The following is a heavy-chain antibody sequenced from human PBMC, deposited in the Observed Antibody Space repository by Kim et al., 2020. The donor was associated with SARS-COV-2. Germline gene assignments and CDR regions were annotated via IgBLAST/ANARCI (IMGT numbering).Heavy chain of an antibody. CDR3: AGNGGWTDDAFDI. CDR2: IYHSGST. V-gene: IGHV4-4*02. D-gene: IGHD2-15*01. CDR1: CGSISSSNW. Sequence: SETLSLTCAVSCGSISSSNWWSWVRQPPGKGLEWIGEIYHSGSTNYNPSLKSRVTISVDKSKNQFSLKLSSVTAADTAVYYCAGNGGWTDDAFDIWGQGTMVTVSS. J-gene: IGHJ3*02.